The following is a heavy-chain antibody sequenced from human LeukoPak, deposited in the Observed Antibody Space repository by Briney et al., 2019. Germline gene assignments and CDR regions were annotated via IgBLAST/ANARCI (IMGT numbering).Heavy chain of an antibody. Sequence: PSETLSLTCTVSGGSISSSSYYWGWLRQPPGKGLEWIGSIYYSGSTYYNPSLKRRVTISVDTSKNQFSLKLSSVTAADTAVYYCARHIPNYDFWSGYPRWFDPWGQGTLVTVSS. D-gene: IGHD3-3*01. CDR2: IYYSGST. J-gene: IGHJ5*02. CDR3: ARHIPNYDFWSGYPRWFDP. V-gene: IGHV4-39*01. CDR1: GGSISSSSYY.